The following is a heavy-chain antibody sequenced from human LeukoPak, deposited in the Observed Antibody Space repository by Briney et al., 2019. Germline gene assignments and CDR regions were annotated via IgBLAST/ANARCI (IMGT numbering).Heavy chain of an antibody. CDR3: AKHRDNGDSSGYYDFEF. CDR2: TGASGVTT. Sequence: GGSLRLSCAASGFTFINYAMSWVRQAPGKGLEWVSGTGASGVTTHYADSVRGRFSLSRDNAKNTVHLQMNSPRAEDTALYYCAKHRDNGDSSGYYDFEFWGQGTLVTVSS. CDR1: GFTFINYA. V-gene: IGHV3-23*01. J-gene: IGHJ4*02. D-gene: IGHD3-22*01.